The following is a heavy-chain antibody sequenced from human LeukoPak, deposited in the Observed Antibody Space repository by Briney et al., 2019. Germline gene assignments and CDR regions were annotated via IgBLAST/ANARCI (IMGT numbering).Heavy chain of an antibody. V-gene: IGHV4-39*01. CDR1: GGSISSSSYY. CDR2: IYYSGST. J-gene: IGHJ4*02. Sequence: PSETLSLTCTVSGGSISSSSYYWGWIRQPPGKGLEWIGSIYYSGSTYYNPSLKSRVTISVDTSKNQFSLKLSSVTAADTAVYYCATVPNYDILTGYFPTFDYWGQGTLVTVSS. CDR3: ATVPNYDILTGYFPTFDY. D-gene: IGHD3-9*01.